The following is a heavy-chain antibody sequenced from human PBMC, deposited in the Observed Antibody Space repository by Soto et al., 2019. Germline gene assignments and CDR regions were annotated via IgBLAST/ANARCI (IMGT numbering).Heavy chain of an antibody. CDR2: ISSSSSYI. CDR3: ASVCSSTSCYYHYYLDV. J-gene: IGHJ6*03. CDR1: GFTFSSYS. V-gene: IGHV3-21*01. D-gene: IGHD2-2*01. Sequence: EVQLVESGGGLVKPGGSLRLSCAASGFTFSSYSMNWVRQAPGKGLEWVSSISSSSSYIYYADSVKGRFTISRDNAENSLYLQMNSLRAEDTAVYYCASVCSSTSCYYHYYLDVWGKGTTVTVSS.